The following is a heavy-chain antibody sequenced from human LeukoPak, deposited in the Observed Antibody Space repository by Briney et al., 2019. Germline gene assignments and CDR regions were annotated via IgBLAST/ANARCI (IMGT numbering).Heavy chain of an antibody. CDR1: GGSISSGSYY. J-gene: IGHJ4*02. D-gene: IGHD1-7*01. CDR3: ARDSYNWNYGGIDY. V-gene: IGHV4-61*02. CDR2: IYTSGST. Sequence: PSQTLSLTCSASGGSISSGSYYWSWIRQPAGKGLEWIGRIYTSGSTNYNPSLKSRVTISVDPSKNQFSLKLSSVTAADTAVYYCARDSYNWNYGGIDYWGQGTLVTVSS.